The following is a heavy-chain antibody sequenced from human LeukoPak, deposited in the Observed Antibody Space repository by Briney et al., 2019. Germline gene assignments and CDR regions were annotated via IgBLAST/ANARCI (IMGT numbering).Heavy chain of an antibody. J-gene: IGHJ6*04. V-gene: IGHV3-30*04. CDR3: ARSLYCSSTSCFGDRLVYGMDV. D-gene: IGHD2-2*01. CDR1: GFTFSSYA. CDR2: ISYDGSNK. Sequence: GRSVRLSCAASGFTFSSYAMHWVRQAPGKGLEWVAVISYDGSNKYYADSVKGRFTISRDNSKNTLYLQMNSLRAEDTAVYYCARSLYCSSTSCFGDRLVYGMDVWGKGTTVTVSS.